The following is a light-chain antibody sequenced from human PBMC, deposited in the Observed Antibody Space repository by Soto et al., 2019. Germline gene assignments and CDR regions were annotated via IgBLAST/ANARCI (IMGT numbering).Light chain of an antibody. CDR1: SSDIGRYDY. V-gene: IGLV2-14*03. J-gene: IGLJ1*01. CDR2: DVY. CDR3: SSYTRSNSTV. Sequence: ALTQPASVSGSPGQSITISCTGASSDIGRYDYVSWYQQHPGKAPKFIIYDVYSRPSGVSNRFSGSKSGNTASLTISGLQPEDEADYFCSSYTRSNSTVFASGTKVTLL.